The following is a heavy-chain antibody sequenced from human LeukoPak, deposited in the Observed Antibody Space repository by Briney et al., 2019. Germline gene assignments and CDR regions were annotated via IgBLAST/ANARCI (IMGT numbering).Heavy chain of an antibody. CDR1: GGSISSGGYY. Sequence: PSETLSLTCTVSGGSISSGGYYWSWIRQHPGKGLEGIGYIYYSGSTYYNPSLKSRVTISVDTSKNQFSLKLSSVTAADTAVYYCAREALVWGYYYYGMDVWGKGTTVTVSS. J-gene: IGHJ6*04. D-gene: IGHD6-13*01. CDR3: AREALVWGYYYYGMDV. CDR2: IYYSGST. V-gene: IGHV4-31*03.